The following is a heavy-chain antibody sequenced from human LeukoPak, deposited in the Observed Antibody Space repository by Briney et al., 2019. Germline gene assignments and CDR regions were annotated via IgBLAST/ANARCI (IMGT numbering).Heavy chain of an antibody. V-gene: IGHV3-49*03. CDR1: GFTFGDYA. Sequence: GGSLRLSCTASGFTFGDYAMSWFRQAPGKGLEWVGFIRSKAYGGTTEYAASVKGRFTISRDDSKSIAYLQMNSLKTEDTAVYYCTRDPPVLRYFDWPPSWGQGTLVTVSS. CDR2: IRSKAYGGTT. J-gene: IGHJ4*02. D-gene: IGHD3-9*01. CDR3: TRDPPVLRYFDWPPS.